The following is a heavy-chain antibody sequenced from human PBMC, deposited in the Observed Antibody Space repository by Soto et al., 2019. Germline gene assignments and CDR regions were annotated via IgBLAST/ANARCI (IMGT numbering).Heavy chain of an antibody. J-gene: IGHJ5*02. CDR2: ISAYNGNT. CDR1: GYTFTSYG. D-gene: IGHD3-9*01. V-gene: IGHV1-18*01. CDR3: ARDRRLRYFDWLVNWFDP. Sequence: QVQLVQSGAEVKKPGASVKVFCKASGYTFTSYGISWVRQAPGQGLEWMGWISAYNGNTNYAQKLQGRVTMTTDTSTSTAYMELRSLRSDDTAVYYCARDRRLRYFDWLVNWFDPWGQGTLVTVSS.